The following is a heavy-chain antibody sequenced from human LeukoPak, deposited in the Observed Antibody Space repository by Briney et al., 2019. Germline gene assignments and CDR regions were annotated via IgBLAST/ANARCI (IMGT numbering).Heavy chain of an antibody. CDR3: ARRYCGSPSCVNWFDP. V-gene: IGHV3-30*03. CDR1: GFTFSTYA. D-gene: IGHD2-2*01. J-gene: IGHJ5*02. Sequence: GGSLRLSCAASGFTFSTYAMHWVRQSPGKGLEWVAVISYDGRDKHHADSVKGRFTISRDNAKNTLFLQMNSLRAEDTAVYYCARRYCGSPSCVNWFDPWGQGALVTVSS. CDR2: ISYDGRDK.